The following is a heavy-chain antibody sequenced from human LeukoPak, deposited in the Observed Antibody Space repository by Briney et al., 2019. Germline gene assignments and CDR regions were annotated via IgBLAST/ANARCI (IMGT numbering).Heavy chain of an antibody. V-gene: IGHV4-59*13. CDR2: CHYSGNT. CDR1: GGSISSNY. CDR3: ARSASSTSRSAFDN. J-gene: IGHJ3*02. Sequence: NSSETLSLTCAISGGSISSNYWSCIRQPPPKRLYWIGYCHYSGNTNYNPSLKSRATISVDMSKNQFSLTLNSVTAADTAVYYCARSASSTSRSAFDNWGQGTRVTASS.